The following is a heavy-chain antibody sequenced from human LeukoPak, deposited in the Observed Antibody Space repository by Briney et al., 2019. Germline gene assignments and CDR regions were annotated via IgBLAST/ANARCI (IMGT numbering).Heavy chain of an antibody. D-gene: IGHD1-1*01. Sequence: PGGSLRLSCAASGFNFRNYWMHWVRQAPGKGLVWVSRINSDGSSTSYADSVKGRFTISRDNAENTLYLQINSLRAEDTAVYYCATDEAATGRLDYWGQGTLVTGSS. J-gene: IGHJ4*02. CDR2: INSDGSST. CDR1: GFNFRNYW. CDR3: ATDEAATGRLDY. V-gene: IGHV3-74*01.